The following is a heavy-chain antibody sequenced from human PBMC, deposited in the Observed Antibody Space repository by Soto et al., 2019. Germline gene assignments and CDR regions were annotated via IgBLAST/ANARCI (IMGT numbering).Heavy chain of an antibody. D-gene: IGHD2-15*01. J-gene: IGHJ3*02. CDR3: GRDILIYCSGGSCKDAFDN. Sequence: GGSLRLSCAASGFTFSSYGMHWVRQAPGKGLEWVAVIWYDGSNKYYADSVKGRFTISRDNSKNTLYLQMNSLRAEDTAVYYCGRDILIYCSGGSCKDAFDNWGQGTMATVSS. CDR1: GFTFSSYG. V-gene: IGHV3-33*01. CDR2: IWYDGSNK.